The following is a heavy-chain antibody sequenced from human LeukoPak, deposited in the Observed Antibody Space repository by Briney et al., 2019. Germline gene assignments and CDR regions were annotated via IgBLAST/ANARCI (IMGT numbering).Heavy chain of an antibody. D-gene: IGHD4-17*01. CDR3: ARDVSHGDYAWFDP. V-gene: IGHV3-33*01. CDR1: GFTFSSYG. Sequence: GGSLRLSCAASGFTFSSYGMHWVRQAPGKGLEWVAVIWYDGSNKYYADSVKGRFTTSRDNSKNTLYLQMNSLRAEDTAVYYCARDVSHGDYAWFDPWGQGTLVTVSS. J-gene: IGHJ5*02. CDR2: IWYDGSNK.